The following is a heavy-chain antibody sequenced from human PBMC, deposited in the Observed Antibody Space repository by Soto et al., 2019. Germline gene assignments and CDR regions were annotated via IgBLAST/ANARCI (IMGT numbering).Heavy chain of an antibody. CDR1: GGAILDTNYY. Sequence: GNLALTFTVSGGAILDTNYYWGWIRQPPGKGLEWIGSIFHSGNTYYNPSLKSRVTISVDTSKNQFSLMLNSVTAADTAIYYCARLSRDTYGYFTRYIYHRGKRYLVSVYS. V-gene: IGHV4-39*01. D-gene: IGHD6-25*01. CDR3: ARLSRDTYGYFTRYIYH. J-gene: IGHJ4*01. CDR2: IFHSGNT.